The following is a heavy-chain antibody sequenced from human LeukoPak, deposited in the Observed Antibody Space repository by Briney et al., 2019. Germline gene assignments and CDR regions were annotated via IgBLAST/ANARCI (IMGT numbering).Heavy chain of an antibody. D-gene: IGHD1-7*01. Sequence: GGSLRLSCSASGFTFSDYYMSWIRQAPGKGLEWVSAISGSGGSTYYADSVNGRFTISRDTAKRSLFLQMNSLRAEDTAVSYCARDFFHPRTTPMSYWGQGTLVTVSS. CDR1: GFTFSDYY. CDR2: ISGSGGST. J-gene: IGHJ4*02. CDR3: ARDFFHPRTTPMSY. V-gene: IGHV3-11*04.